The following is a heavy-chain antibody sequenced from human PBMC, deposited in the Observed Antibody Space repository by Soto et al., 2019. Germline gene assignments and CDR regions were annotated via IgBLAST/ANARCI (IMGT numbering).Heavy chain of an antibody. D-gene: IGHD1-1*01. Sequence: SETLSLTCTVSGGSISSSSYYWGWIRQPPGKGLEWIGSIYYSGSTYYNPSLKSRVTISVDTSKNQFSLKLTSVTAADTAIYFCARAPIKGHQVAGQPPTSQSLDYWGQGNRVTVSS. V-gene: IGHV4-39*01. J-gene: IGHJ4*02. CDR1: GGSISSSSYY. CDR2: IYYSGST. CDR3: ARAPIKGHQVAGQPPTSQSLDY.